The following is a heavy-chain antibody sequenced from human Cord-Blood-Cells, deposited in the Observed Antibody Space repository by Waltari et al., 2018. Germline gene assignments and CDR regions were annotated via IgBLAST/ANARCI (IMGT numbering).Heavy chain of an antibody. V-gene: IGHV3-21*01. CDR2: ISSSSSYI. J-gene: IGHJ4*02. CDR1: GFTFSSYS. D-gene: IGHD6-13*01. Sequence: EVQLVESGGGLVKPGGSLRLSCAASGFTFSSYSMNSLRQAPGKGLGWVSSISSSSSYIYYADSVKGRFTISRDNAKNSLYLQMNSLRAEDTAVYYCARGRSSYYFDYWGQGTLVTVSS. CDR3: ARGRSSYYFDY.